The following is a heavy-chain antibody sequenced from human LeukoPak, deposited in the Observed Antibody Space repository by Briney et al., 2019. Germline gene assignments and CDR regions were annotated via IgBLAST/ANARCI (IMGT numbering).Heavy chain of an antibody. V-gene: IGHV1-69*13. CDR1: GGTFSSYA. J-gene: IGHJ3*02. CDR2: IIPIFGAA. D-gene: IGHD2-2*01. CDR3: ASYIVVVPAAKHAFDI. Sequence: ASVKVSCKASGGTFSSYAISWVRQAPGQGLEWMGGIIPIFGAANYAQKFQGRVTIISAVESTSTAYMELSSLRFEDTAVYYCASYIVVVPAAKHAFDIWGQGTTVTVSS.